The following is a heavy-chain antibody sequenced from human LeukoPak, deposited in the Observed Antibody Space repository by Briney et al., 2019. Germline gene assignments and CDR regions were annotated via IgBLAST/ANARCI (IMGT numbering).Heavy chain of an antibody. D-gene: IGHD7-27*01. Sequence: PSETLSLTCTVSGGSISRYYWSWIRQPPGKGLDWIGYIHYSGSTNFNPSLKSRVTISVDTSKNQFSLRLSSVTAADTAVYYCARHDPGHFDPWGQGTLVTVSS. CDR3: ARHDPGHFDP. CDR1: GGSISRYY. J-gene: IGHJ5*02. V-gene: IGHV4-59*08. CDR2: IHYSGST.